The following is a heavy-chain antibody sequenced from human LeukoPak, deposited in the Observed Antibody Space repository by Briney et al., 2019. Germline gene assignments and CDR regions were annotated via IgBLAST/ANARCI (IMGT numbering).Heavy chain of an antibody. CDR3: ARSHGYSYGYGYGY. CDR1: GGSISSGTCY. J-gene: IGHJ4*02. D-gene: IGHD5-18*01. Sequence: SQTLSLTCTVSGGSISSGTCYWSWIRQPAGKGLEWIGRIYTNGSTNYNPSLRRRVTISVDTSKNQFSLKLSSVTAADTAVYYCARSHGYSYGYGYGYWGQGTLVTVSS. V-gene: IGHV4-61*02. CDR2: IYTNGST.